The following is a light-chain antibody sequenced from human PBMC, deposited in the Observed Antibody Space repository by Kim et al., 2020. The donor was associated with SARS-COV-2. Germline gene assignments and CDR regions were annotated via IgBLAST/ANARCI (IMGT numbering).Light chain of an antibody. CDR2: GAS. V-gene: IGKV1-17*03. CDR1: QGNRNY. Sequence: SASVGDRVTISWRKSQGNRNYLAWFEQKTERVPKRLIYGASSVQSGVPSRFSGSGSETEFTLIIHDVEPGDFATYYCIHHKYYPHTCGQGTKLEI. J-gene: IGKJ2*01. CDR3: IHHKYYPHT.